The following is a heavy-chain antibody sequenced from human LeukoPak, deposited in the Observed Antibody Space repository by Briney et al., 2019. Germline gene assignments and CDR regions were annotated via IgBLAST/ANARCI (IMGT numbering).Heavy chain of an antibody. CDR1: GGSFSGYY. J-gene: IGHJ4*02. D-gene: IGHD3-3*01. V-gene: IGHV4-34*01. Sequence: SETLSLTCAVYGGSFSGYYWSWIRQPPGKGLEWIGEINHSGSTNYNPSLKSRVTISVDTSKNQFSLKLSSVTAADTAVYYCARSIYDFWSGYVFDYWGQGTLVTVSS. CDR2: INHSGST. CDR3: ARSIYDFWSGYVFDY.